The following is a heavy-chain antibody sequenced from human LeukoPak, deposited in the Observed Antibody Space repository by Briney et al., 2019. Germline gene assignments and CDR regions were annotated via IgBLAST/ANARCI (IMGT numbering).Heavy chain of an antibody. CDR3: ARDLVQLWSKDY. CDR1: GXTFSDYG. CDR2: ISYDGSNK. J-gene: IGHJ4*02. V-gene: IGHV3-30*03. Sequence: PGRSLRLSCAASGXTFSDYGIHWVRQAPGKGLEWVAIISYDGSNKYYADSVKGRFTISRDNSKNTLSLQMNSLRAEDTAVYYCARDLVQLWSKDYWGQGTLVTVSS. D-gene: IGHD5-18*01.